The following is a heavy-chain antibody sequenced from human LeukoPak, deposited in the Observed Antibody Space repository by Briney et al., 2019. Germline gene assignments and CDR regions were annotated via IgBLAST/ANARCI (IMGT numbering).Heavy chain of an antibody. CDR3: ARDPPYYDFWSGYWGPFDY. J-gene: IGHJ4*02. V-gene: IGHV3-21*01. D-gene: IGHD3-3*01. Sequence: PSETLSLTCAVYGGSFSGYYWSWVRQAPGKGLEWVSSISSSSSYIYYADSVKGRFTISRDNAKNSLYLQMNSLRAEDTAVYYCARDPPYYDFWSGYWGPFDYWGQGTLVTVSS. CDR2: ISSSSSYI. CDR1: GGSFSGYY.